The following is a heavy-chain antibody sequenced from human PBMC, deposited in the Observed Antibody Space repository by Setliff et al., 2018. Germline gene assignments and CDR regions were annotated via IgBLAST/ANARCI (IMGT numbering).Heavy chain of an antibody. D-gene: IGHD1-26*01. CDR1: GYSISSGYY. Sequence: LSLTCTVSGYSISSGYYWGWIRQPPGKGLEWIGSIYHSGSTYYNPSPKSRVTISVDTSKNQFSLKLSSVTAADTAVYYCARDKPIIVGAPMDWFDPWGQGTLVTVSS. CDR2: IYHSGST. J-gene: IGHJ5*02. V-gene: IGHV4-38-2*02. CDR3: ARDKPIIVGAPMDWFDP.